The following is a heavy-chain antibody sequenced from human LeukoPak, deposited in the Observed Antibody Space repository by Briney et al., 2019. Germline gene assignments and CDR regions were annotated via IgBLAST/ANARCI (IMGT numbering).Heavy chain of an antibody. CDR1: GYTFTSYY. CDR2: INPTGGST. CDR3: ARDGSSTSSWWFDP. J-gene: IGHJ5*02. V-gene: IGHV1-46*01. D-gene: IGHD2-2*01. Sequence: ASVKVSCKASGYTFTSYYMHWVRQAPGQGLEWMGLINPTGGSTGYAQKFQGRVTIARDTSISTAYMELSSMTSEDTAVYYCARDGSSTSSWWFDPWGQGTLVIVSS.